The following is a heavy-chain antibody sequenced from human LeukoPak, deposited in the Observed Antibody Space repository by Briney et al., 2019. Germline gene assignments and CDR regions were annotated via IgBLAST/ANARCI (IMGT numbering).Heavy chain of an antibody. Sequence: SETLSLTCTVSGSISGYYWSWIRQPPGKGLEWIGYINTSGSTNYNPSLESRVTISVDTSKNQFSLDPSSVTAADTAVYYCARQKCTSTSCLTKNAFDIWGQGTMVTVSS. CDR2: INTSGST. V-gene: IGHV4-4*09. D-gene: IGHD2-2*01. J-gene: IGHJ3*02. CDR3: ARQKCTSTSCLTKNAFDI. CDR1: GSISGYY.